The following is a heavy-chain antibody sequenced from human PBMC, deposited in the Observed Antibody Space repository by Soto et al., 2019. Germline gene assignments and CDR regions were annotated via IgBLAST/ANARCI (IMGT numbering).Heavy chain of an antibody. J-gene: IGHJ4*02. V-gene: IGHV3-30*18. CDR3: AKDQASGQGSFDS. CDR1: GFTFNIYG. CDR2: ISYDGSNQ. Sequence: PGGSLRLSCAASGFTFNIYGMHWVRQAPDKGLEWVALISYDGSNQYYADSVKGRFTISRDKSKNTLFLQMNSLRAGDTAVYYCAKDQASGQGSFDSWGQGTLVTVSS.